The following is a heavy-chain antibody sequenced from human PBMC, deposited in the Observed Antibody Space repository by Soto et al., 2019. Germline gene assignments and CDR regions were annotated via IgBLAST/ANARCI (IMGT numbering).Heavy chain of an antibody. J-gene: IGHJ4*02. D-gene: IGHD6-19*01. CDR1: GDTNTSNG. CDR3: ARAMRIAVAGNDY. V-gene: IGHV1-18*01. CDR2: ISAYNGNT. Sequence: ASAEVCCKTTGDTNTSNGIIWVRQATGQGLEWMGWISAYNGNTNYAQKLQGRVTMTTDTSTSTAYMELRSLRSDDTAVYYCARAMRIAVAGNDYWGQGTLVTVSS.